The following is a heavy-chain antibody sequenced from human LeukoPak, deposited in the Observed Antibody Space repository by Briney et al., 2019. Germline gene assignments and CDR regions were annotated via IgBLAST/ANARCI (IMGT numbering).Heavy chain of an antibody. Sequence: ASVTVSCKASGYTFLSFGISWVRQAPGQGLEWMGWIDTYTGNTNYAQKLQGRVTMTTDTSTSTVYMELSSLRSEDTAVYYCARGGFGLGVGSTKGLNWFDPWGQGTLVTVSS. CDR3: ARGGFGLGVGSTKGLNWFDP. D-gene: IGHD1-26*01. J-gene: IGHJ5*02. CDR2: IDTYTGNT. V-gene: IGHV1-18*01. CDR1: GYTFLSFG.